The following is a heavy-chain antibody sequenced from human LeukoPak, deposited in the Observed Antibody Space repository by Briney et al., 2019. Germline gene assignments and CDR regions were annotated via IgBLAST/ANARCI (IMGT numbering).Heavy chain of an antibody. Sequence: SETLSLTCTVSGGSISSYYWSWIRQPPGKGLEWIGYIYYSGRANYHPSLKRRVTISVDTSKNQFSLRLSSVTAADTAVYYCARVSGYDWESFHDYWGQGILVTVSS. CDR3: ARVSGYDWESFHDY. D-gene: IGHD5-12*01. CDR2: IYYSGRA. J-gene: IGHJ4*02. CDR1: GGSISSYY. V-gene: IGHV4-59*01.